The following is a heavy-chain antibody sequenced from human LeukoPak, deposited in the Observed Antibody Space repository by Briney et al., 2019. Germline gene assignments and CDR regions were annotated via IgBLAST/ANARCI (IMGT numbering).Heavy chain of an antibody. CDR3: ARDGGYCSSTSCYLYYYYYMDV. Sequence: GGSLRLSCAASGFTFSSCSMNWVRQAPGKGLEWVSSISSSSSYIYYADSVKGRFTISRDNAKNSLYLQMNSLRAEDTAVYYCARDGGYCSSTSCYLYYYYYMDVWGKGTTVTVSS. D-gene: IGHD2-2*01. CDR1: GFTFSSCS. V-gene: IGHV3-21*01. CDR2: ISSSSSYI. J-gene: IGHJ6*03.